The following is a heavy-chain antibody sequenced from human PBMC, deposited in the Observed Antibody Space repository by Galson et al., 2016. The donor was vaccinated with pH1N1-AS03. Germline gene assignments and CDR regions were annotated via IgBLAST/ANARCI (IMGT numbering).Heavy chain of an antibody. V-gene: IGHV5-51*01. CDR1: GYTFTNYW. Sequence: QSGAEVTKPGEPLKISCKGSGYTFTNYWTAWVRQMPGKGLEWMGLIFARDSDTRYSPSFQGQVTISADKSINTAYLQWSSLKASGTAMYYCARATGTAGGVDYWGQGTLVSVSS. D-gene: IGHD1-1*01. CDR3: ARATGTAGGVDY. CDR2: IFARDSDT. J-gene: IGHJ4*02.